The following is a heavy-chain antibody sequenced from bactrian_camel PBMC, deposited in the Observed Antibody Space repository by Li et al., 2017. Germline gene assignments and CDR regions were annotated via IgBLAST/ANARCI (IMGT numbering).Heavy chain of an antibody. CDR2: LYFGGPGDGST. CDR3: TGSSTFFLQSPLEPDPYMY. D-gene: IGHD2*01. CDR1: GYSNC. J-gene: IGHJ4*01. V-gene: IGHV3S1*01. Sequence: QVQLVESGGGSVQAGGSLRLSCVFSGYSNCMAWFRQTPGQAREGVAVLYFGGPGDGSTYYAESAKGRFTLSRDSYRKSLYLQMTNLTPDDSAMYYCTGSSTFFLQSPLEPDPYMYWGQGTQVTVS.